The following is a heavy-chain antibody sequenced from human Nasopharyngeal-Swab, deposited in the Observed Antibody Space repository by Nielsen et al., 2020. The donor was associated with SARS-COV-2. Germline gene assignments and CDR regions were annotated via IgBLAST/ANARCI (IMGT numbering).Heavy chain of an antibody. Sequence: SVKVSCKASGYTFTSYGISWVRQAPGQGLEWMGGIIPIFGTANYAQKFQGRVTITADKSTSTAYMELSSLRSEDTAVYYCARLWFGELLSMDVWGKGTTVTVSS. CDR3: ARLWFGELLSMDV. CDR1: GYTFTSYG. V-gene: IGHV1-69*06. CDR2: IIPIFGTA. D-gene: IGHD3-10*01. J-gene: IGHJ6*03.